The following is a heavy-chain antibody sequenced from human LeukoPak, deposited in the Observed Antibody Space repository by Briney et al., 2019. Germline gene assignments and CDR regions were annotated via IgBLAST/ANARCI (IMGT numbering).Heavy chain of an antibody. CDR3: ARDVEWELLSWFDP. CDR2: IIPIFGTA. V-gene: IGHV1-69*06. J-gene: IGHJ5*02. CDR1: GGTFSSYA. D-gene: IGHD1-26*01. Sequence: GASVKVSCKASGGTFSSYAISWVRQAPGQGLEWMGGIIPIFGTANYAQKFQGRVTITADKSTSTAYMELSSLRSEDTAVYYCARDVEWELLSWFDPWGQGTLVTVSS.